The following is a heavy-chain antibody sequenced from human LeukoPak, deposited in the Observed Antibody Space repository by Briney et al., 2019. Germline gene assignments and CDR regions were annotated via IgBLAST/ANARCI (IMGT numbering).Heavy chain of an antibody. CDR3: ARGGPRLRRVLYMDV. J-gene: IGHJ6*03. CDR1: GGSISSSSYY. Sequence: SETLSLTCTVSGGSISSSSYYWGWIRQPAGKGLEWIGRIYTSGSTNYNPSLKSRVTISVDTSKNQFSLKLSSVTAADTAVYYCARGGPRLRRVLYMDVWGKGTTVTVSS. CDR2: IYTSGST. V-gene: IGHV4-61*02. D-gene: IGHD5-12*01.